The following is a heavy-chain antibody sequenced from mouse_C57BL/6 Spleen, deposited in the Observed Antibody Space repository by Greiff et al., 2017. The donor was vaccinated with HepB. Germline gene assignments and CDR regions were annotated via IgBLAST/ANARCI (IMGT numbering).Heavy chain of an antibody. CDR1: GFTFSDYY. CDR3: ARDQDYVMDY. D-gene: IGHD1-1*01. CDR2: INYDGSST. Sequence: EVMLVESEGGLVQPGSSMKLSCTASGFTFSDYYMAWVRQVPEKGLEWVANINYDGSSTYYLDSLKSRFIISRDNAKNILYLQMSSLKSEDTATYYCARDQDYVMDYWGQGTTLTVSS. J-gene: IGHJ2*01. V-gene: IGHV5-16*01.